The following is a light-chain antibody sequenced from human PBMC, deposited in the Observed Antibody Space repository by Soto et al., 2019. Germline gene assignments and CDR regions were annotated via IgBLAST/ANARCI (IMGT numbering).Light chain of an antibody. V-gene: IGKV1-5*03. CDR1: QNINTW. CDR2: RAS. CDR3: QQYSSDST. Sequence: IQMTQSPSTLSASVGDRVTITCRASQNINTWLAWYQQKPGKAPRLLIYRASSLENGVPSRFGSRESGTQFIFTISRLQPDDSATYYCQQYSSDSTFGQGTKVEIK. J-gene: IGKJ1*01.